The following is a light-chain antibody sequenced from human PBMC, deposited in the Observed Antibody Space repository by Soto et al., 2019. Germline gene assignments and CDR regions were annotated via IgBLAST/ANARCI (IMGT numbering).Light chain of an antibody. V-gene: IGLV1-47*01. Sequence: QLVLTQPPSASGTPGQRVTISCSGSSSNIGSNYVYWYQQLPGTAPKLLIYRNNQRPSGVPDRFSGSKSGTSASLAISGLRSEDEADYYCAAWDDSLSGRVFGGGTQVTVL. CDR1: SSNIGSNY. J-gene: IGLJ2*01. CDR3: AAWDDSLSGRV. CDR2: RNN.